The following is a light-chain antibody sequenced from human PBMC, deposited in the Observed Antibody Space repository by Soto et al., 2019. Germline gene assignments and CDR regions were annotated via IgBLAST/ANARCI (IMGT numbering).Light chain of an antibody. Sequence: EIVLTQSPGTLSLSPGERATLSCRTSQTISSRHLAWYQQRPGQAPRLLIYGASSRATGIPERFSGSGSGTDFTLTISRLEPEDFAVYYCQQHHISRTFGQGTKVEIK. CDR1: QTISSRH. CDR3: QQHHISRT. J-gene: IGKJ1*01. CDR2: GAS. V-gene: IGKV3-20*01.